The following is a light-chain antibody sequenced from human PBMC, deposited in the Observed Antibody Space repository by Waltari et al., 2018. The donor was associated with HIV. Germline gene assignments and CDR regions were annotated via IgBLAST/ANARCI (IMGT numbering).Light chain of an antibody. CDR3: QQRRAFPPT. V-gene: IGKV3-11*01. Sequence: VLTQSPAILSLSPGARAPLSCRASEYIEHFLVWYQQKPGQAPRLVIYDASKMASDIPTRFTGSGFGTDFTLTIDSMEAEDFALYFCQQRRAFPPTFGGGSKVE. CDR1: EYIEHF. CDR2: DAS. J-gene: IGKJ4*01.